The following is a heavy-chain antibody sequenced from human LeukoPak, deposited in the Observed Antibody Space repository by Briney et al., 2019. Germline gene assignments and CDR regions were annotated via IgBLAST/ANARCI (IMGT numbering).Heavy chain of an antibody. CDR3: TRGQWLPVFDF. J-gene: IGHJ5*01. V-gene: IGHV4-59*01. D-gene: IGHD3-22*01. Sequence: SETLSLTCTVSGGTTSSYYWSWIRQPPGKGLEWIGYIYHSGSTNYNPSLKSRVTISVDTSKNQFSLKLTSVTAADTAVYYCTRGQWLPVFDFWGQGTLVTVSS. CDR2: IYHSGST. CDR1: GGTTSSYY.